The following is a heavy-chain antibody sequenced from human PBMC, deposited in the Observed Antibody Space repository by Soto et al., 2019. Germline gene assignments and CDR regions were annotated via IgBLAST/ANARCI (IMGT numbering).Heavy chain of an antibody. Sequence: GGSLRLSCAASGFTVSSNYMSWVRQAPGKGLEWVSVIYSGGSTYYADSVKGRFTISRDNSKNTLYLQMNSLRAEDTAVYYCARDHTIVRGVFGLTYYGMHFWGQATTVTV. CDR2: IYSGGST. J-gene: IGHJ6*02. CDR3: ARDHTIVRGVFGLTYYGMHF. V-gene: IGHV3-53*01. D-gene: IGHD3-10*01. CDR1: GFTVSSNY.